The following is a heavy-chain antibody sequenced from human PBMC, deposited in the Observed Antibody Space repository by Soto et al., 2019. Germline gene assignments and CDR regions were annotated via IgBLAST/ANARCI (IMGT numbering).Heavy chain of an antibody. CDR1: GFTFSSYG. V-gene: IGHV3-33*01. D-gene: IGHD3-22*01. Sequence: PGGSLRLSCAASGFTFSSYGMHWVRQAPGKGLEWVAVIWYDGSNKYYADSVKGRFTISRDNSKNTLYLQMNSLRAEDTAVYYCARDLPYYYDSSGYSNWFDPWGQGTLVTVSS. J-gene: IGHJ5*02. CDR2: IWYDGSNK. CDR3: ARDLPYYYDSSGYSNWFDP.